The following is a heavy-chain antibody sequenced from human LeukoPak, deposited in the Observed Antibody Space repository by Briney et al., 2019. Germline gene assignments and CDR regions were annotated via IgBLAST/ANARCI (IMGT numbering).Heavy chain of an antibody. CDR3: ARGRSYSYGGGSRSLAH. CDR1: GGSFSGYY. D-gene: IGHD2-15*01. J-gene: IGHJ4*02. V-gene: IGHV4-34*01. Sequence: PSETLSLTCAVYGGSFSGYYWSWIRQPPGKGLEWIGEINHSGSTNYNPSLKSRVIISVDTSKNQFSLKLSSVAAADTAVYYCARGRSYSYGGGSRSLAHWGQGTLVTVSS. CDR2: INHSGST.